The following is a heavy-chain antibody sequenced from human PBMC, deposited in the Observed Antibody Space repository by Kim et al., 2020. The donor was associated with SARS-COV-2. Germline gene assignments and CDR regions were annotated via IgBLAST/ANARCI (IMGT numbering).Heavy chain of an antibody. CDR3: ARDGYYDSSGYYIGY. Sequence: GWSLRLSCAASGFTFRSYWMSWVRQAPGKGLEWVANIKQDGSEKYYVDSVKGRFTISRDNAKSSLYLQMNSLRAEDTAVYYCARDGYYDSSGYYIGYWGQGTLVTVSS. CDR2: IKQDGSEK. D-gene: IGHD3-22*01. CDR1: GFTFRSYW. V-gene: IGHV3-7*01. J-gene: IGHJ4*02.